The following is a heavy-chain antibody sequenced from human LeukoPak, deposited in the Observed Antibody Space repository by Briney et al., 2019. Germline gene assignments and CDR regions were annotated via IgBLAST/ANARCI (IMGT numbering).Heavy chain of an antibody. J-gene: IGHJ5*02. V-gene: IGHV3-23*01. CDR1: GFTFSSYA. D-gene: IGHD5-18*01. CDR3: AKAYSYGYLWSNWFDP. CDR2: ISGSGGST. Sequence: GGSLRLSCAASGFTFSSYAMSWVRQAPGKGLEWVSAISGSGGSTYYADSVKGRFTISRDNSKNTPYLQMNSLRAEDTAVYYCAKAYSYGYLWSNWFDPWGQGTLVTVSS.